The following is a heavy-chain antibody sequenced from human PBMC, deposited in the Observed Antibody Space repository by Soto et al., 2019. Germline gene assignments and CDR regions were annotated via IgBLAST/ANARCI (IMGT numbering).Heavy chain of an antibody. CDR2: IYYSGST. CDR3: ARGRGGWFINQLLNAFDI. CDR1: GGSISSYY. D-gene: IGHD2-2*01. Sequence: QVQLQESGPGLVKPSETLSLTCTVSGGSISSYYWSWIRQPPGKGLEWIGYIYYSGSTNYNPSLKSRVTISVDTSKDTVSRELSSGTVADTAVYYCARGRGGWFINQLLNAFDIWGQGTMVTVSS. V-gene: IGHV4-59*01. J-gene: IGHJ3*02.